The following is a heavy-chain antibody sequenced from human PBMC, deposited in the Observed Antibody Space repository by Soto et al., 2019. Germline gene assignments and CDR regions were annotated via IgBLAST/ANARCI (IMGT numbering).Heavy chain of an antibody. J-gene: IGHJ5*02. V-gene: IGHV3-23*01. D-gene: IGHD3-22*01. CDR2: ISGSGGST. Sequence: GGSLRLSCAASGFTFSSYSMNWVRQAPGKGLEWFSAISGSGGSTYYADSVKGRFTISRDNSKNTLYLQMNSLRAEDTALYYFATPYYYDSSGFPGAPWGQGTLVTVSS. CDR1: GFTFSSYS. CDR3: ATPYYYDSSGFPGAP.